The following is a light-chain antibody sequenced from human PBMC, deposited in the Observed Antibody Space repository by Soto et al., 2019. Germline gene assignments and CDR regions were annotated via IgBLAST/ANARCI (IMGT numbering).Light chain of an antibody. V-gene: IGLV2-8*01. CDR2: EVS. CDR1: SSDVGGYNY. Sequence: QSALTQPPSASGSPGQSVTISCTGTSSDVGGYNYVSWYQQHPGKAPKLMIYEVSKRPSGVPDRFSGSKSGNRASLTVSGLQAEDEADYYCSSYAGSNNHVVFGGGTKLTVL. CDR3: SSYAGSNNHVV. J-gene: IGLJ2*01.